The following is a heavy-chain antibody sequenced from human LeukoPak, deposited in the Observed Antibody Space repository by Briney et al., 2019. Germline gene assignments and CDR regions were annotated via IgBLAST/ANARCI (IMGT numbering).Heavy chain of an antibody. CDR1: GFTFSSYS. V-gene: IGHV3-21*01. CDR3: ARDGALDYGMDV. CDR2: ISSSSSYI. Sequence: NPGGSLRLSCAASGFTFSSYSMNWVRQAPGKGLEWVSSISSSSSYIYYADSVKGRFTISRDNAKNSLYLQMNSLRAEDTAVYYCARDGALDYGMDVWGQGTTVTVSS. J-gene: IGHJ6*02. D-gene: IGHD3-16*01.